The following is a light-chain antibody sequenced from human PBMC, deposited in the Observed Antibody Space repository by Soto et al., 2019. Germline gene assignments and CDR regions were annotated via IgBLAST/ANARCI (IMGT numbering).Light chain of an antibody. CDR2: VNSDGSH. Sequence: QLVLTQSPSASASLGASVKPTCTLSSGHRSYAIAWHQQQPEKGPRYLMKVNSDGSHSKGDGIPDRFSGSSSGAEHYLTISSLQSEDEADYYWQTWGTGIGVFGGGTKLTVL. V-gene: IGLV4-69*01. J-gene: IGLJ3*02. CDR1: SGHRSYA. CDR3: QTWGTGIGV.